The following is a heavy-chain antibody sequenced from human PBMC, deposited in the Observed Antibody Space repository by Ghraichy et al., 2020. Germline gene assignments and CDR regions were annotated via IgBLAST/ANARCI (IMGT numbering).Heavy chain of an antibody. CDR1: GFTFSSYG. Sequence: GGSLRLSCAASGFTFSSYGMHWVRQAPGKGLEWVAFIRYDGSNKYYAESVKGRFTISRDNSKNTLYLQMNSLRAEDTAVYYCAKDGSLYGDYKSYYYMDVWGKGTTVTVSS. CDR3: AKDGSLYGDYKSYYYMDV. J-gene: IGHJ6*03. V-gene: IGHV3-30*02. D-gene: IGHD4-17*01. CDR2: IRYDGSNK.